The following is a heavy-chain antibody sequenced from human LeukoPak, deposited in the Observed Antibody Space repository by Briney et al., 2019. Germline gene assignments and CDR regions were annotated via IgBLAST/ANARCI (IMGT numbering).Heavy chain of an antibody. V-gene: IGHV3-21*01. CDR3: AKDQKLQPFHY. J-gene: IGHJ4*02. D-gene: IGHD2-15*01. CDR1: GFTFRSYS. Sequence: GGSLRLSCAASGFTFRSYSMNWVRQAPGKGLEWVSAIDPSSTYIYYADSVKGRFTISRDNSKNTLYLQMNSLRPEDTSVYYCAKDQKLQPFHYWGQGTLVTVSS. CDR2: IDPSSTYI.